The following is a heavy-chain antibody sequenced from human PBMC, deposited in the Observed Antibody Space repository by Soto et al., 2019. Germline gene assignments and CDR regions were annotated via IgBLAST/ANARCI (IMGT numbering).Heavy chain of an antibody. J-gene: IGHJ4*02. CDR2: ISWNSGSI. V-gene: IGHV3-9*01. CDR3: AKGGYNWNSYLHY. CDR1: GFTFDDYA. D-gene: IGHD1-7*01. Sequence: EGQLVESGGGLVQPGRSLRLSCAASGFTFDDYAMHWVRQAPGKGLEWVSGISWNSGSIGYADSVKGRFTISRDNAKNSLYLQMNSLRAEDTALYYCAKGGYNWNSYLHYWGQGTLVTVSS.